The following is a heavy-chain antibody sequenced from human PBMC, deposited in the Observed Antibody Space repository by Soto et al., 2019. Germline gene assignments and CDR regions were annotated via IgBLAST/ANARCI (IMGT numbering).Heavy chain of an antibody. V-gene: IGHV3-48*02. CDR1: GFIFSTYS. CDR2: ISWNSDTR. D-gene: IGHD1-1*01. CDR3: ARVEGAGLDY. J-gene: IGHJ4*02. Sequence: PGGSLRLSCEASGFIFSTYSMNWVRQAPGKGLEWISYISWNSDTRYNAESVEGRFTVSRDNAKKSLYLHMNSLRDEDTAVYYCARVEGAGLDYWGQGTLVTVSS.